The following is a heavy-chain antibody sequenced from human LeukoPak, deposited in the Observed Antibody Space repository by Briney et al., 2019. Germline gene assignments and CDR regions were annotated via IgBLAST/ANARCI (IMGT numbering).Heavy chain of an antibody. CDR3: ARDSSGGISRPLDY. Sequence: PSETLSLTCTVSGGSISSYYWSWIRQPPGKGLEWIGYIYYSGSTNYNPSLKSRVTISVDTSKNQFSLKLSSVTAADTAVYYCARDSSGGISRPLDYWGQGTLVTVSS. V-gene: IGHV4-59*01. CDR1: GGSISSYY. CDR2: IYYSGST. D-gene: IGHD2-15*01. J-gene: IGHJ4*02.